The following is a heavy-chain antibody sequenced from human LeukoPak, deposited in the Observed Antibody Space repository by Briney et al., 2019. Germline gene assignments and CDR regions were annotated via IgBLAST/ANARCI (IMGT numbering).Heavy chain of an antibody. Sequence: SETLSLTCTVSGGFLSSGDYYWSWLRQPPGTGLEWLGYIYYSGSAYYNPFLKSRVTISVDTSKNQFSLKRSSVTAADTAVYYCARDEGYSSGPYCDCWGQRTPVTVSS. J-gene: IGHJ4*02. CDR2: IYYSGSA. CDR3: ARDEGYSSGPYCDC. CDR1: GGFLSSGDYY. D-gene: IGHD5-18*01. V-gene: IGHV4-30-4*08.